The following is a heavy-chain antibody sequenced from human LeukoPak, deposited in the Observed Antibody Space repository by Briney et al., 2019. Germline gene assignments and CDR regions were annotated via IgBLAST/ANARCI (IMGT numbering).Heavy chain of an antibody. CDR2: INHSGST. D-gene: IGHD1-26*01. Sequence: PSETLSLTCAVYGGSFSGYYWSWIRQPPGKGLEWSGEINHSGSTHYNPSLKSRVTISVDTSKNQFSLKLRSVTAADTAVYYCARALVWELQMGNWFDPWGQGTLVTVSS. J-gene: IGHJ5*02. CDR1: GGSFSGYY. V-gene: IGHV4-34*01. CDR3: ARALVWELQMGNWFDP.